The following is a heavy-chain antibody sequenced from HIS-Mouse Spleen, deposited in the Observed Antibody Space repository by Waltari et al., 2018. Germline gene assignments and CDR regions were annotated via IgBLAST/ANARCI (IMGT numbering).Heavy chain of an antibody. CDR3: AREIPYSSSWYDWYFDL. D-gene: IGHD6-13*01. CDR1: GGSISSSCYY. Sequence: LQLQEAGPGPVKPSETLSLTCTVSGGSISSSCYYWCRDRQPPGQGLAWIGSIYYSGSTYYNPSLKSRVTISVDTSKNQFSLKLSSVTAADTAVYYCAREIPYSSSWYDWYFDLWGRGTLVTVSS. CDR2: IYYSGST. V-gene: IGHV4-39*07. J-gene: IGHJ2*01.